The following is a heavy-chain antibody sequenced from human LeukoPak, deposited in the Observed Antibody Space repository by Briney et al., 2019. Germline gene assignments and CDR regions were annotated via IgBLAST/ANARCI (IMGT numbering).Heavy chain of an antibody. CDR3: ARDGGYYYDSSGYYFDY. Sequence: GGSLRLSCADSGFTFSTFWFHWIRQVPGKGLVWVSRINPDGTTTNYADSVKGRFTISRDNAKNTLYLQMNSLRAEDTAVYYCARDGGYYYDSSGYYFDYWGQGTLVTVTS. D-gene: IGHD3-22*01. V-gene: IGHV3-74*01. CDR1: GFTFSTFW. CDR2: INPDGTTT. J-gene: IGHJ4*02.